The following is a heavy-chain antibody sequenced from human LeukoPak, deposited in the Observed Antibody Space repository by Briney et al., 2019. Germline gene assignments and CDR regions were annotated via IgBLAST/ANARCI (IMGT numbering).Heavy chain of an antibody. CDR2: IYPGDSDT. CDR1: GYSFTSYW. D-gene: IGHD4-17*01. Sequence: GESLKISCKGSGYSFTSYWIGWVRQMPGKGLEWMGIIYPGDSDTRYSPSFQGQVTISADKSISTAYLQWSSLKASDTAMYYCAGQGAPYYGDYDRRTLHYWGQGTLVTVSS. V-gene: IGHV5-51*01. J-gene: IGHJ4*02. CDR3: AGQGAPYYGDYDRRTLHY.